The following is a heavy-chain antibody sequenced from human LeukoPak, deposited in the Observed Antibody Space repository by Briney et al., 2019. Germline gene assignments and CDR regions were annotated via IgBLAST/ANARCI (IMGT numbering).Heavy chain of an antibody. V-gene: IGHV3-20*04. CDR3: ARDGAPWNYYYYYMDV. D-gene: IGHD3-16*01. CDR1: GFTFDDYG. Sequence: GGSLRLSCAASGFTFDDYGMSWVRQAPGKGLEWVSGINWNGGSTGYADSVKGRFTISRDNAKNSLCLQMNSLRAEDTALYYCARDGAPWNYYYYYMDVWGKGTTVTVSS. J-gene: IGHJ6*03. CDR2: INWNGGST.